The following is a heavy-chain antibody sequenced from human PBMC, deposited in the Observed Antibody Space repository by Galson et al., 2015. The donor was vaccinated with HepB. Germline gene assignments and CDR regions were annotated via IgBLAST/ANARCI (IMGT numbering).Heavy chain of an antibody. CDR2: FDPEDGET. CDR1: GYTLTELS. CDR3: ATFFLGATADYYFDY. V-gene: IGHV1-24*01. D-gene: IGHD1-26*01. J-gene: IGHJ4*02. Sequence: SVKVSCKVSGYTLTELSMHWVRQAPGKGLEWMGGFDPEDGETIYAQKFQGRVTMTEDTSTDTAYMELSSLRSEDTAVYYCATFFLGATADYYFDYWGQGTLVTVSS.